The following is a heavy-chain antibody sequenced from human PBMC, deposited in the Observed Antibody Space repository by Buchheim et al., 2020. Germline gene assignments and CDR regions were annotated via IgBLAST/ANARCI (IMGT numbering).Heavy chain of an antibody. CDR2: ISGSGGST. J-gene: IGHJ6*03. CDR1: GFTFSSYA. CDR3: AKVYCSGGSCYSLRNHMDV. Sequence: EVQLLESGGGLVQPGGSLRLSCAASGFTFSSYAMSWVRQAPGKGLAWVSAISGSGGSTYYADSVKGRFTISRHNSKNTLYPPMNSLRAEDTAVYYCAKVYCSGGSCYSLRNHMDVWGKGTT. D-gene: IGHD2-15*01. V-gene: IGHV3-23*01.